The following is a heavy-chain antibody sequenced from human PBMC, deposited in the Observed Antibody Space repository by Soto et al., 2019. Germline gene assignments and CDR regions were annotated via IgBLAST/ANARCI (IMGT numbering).Heavy chain of an antibody. V-gene: IGHV1-18*01. D-gene: IGHD2-15*01. J-gene: IGHJ2*01. Sequence: QVQLVQSGAEVKEPGASVKLSCQASGYTFMNYAISWVRQAPGQGLEWMGWISPSTGNTDQAQNFQGRVTMTLDTFSNTAKRELRTLRSDDSAVYYCARCYCSVGSCYTCWHFDLWGRGTLVTVSS. CDR3: ARCYCSVGSCYTCWHFDL. CDR2: ISPSTGNT. CDR1: GYTFMNYA.